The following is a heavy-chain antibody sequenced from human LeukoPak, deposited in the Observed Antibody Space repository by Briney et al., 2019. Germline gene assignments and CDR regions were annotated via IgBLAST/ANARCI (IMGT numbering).Heavy chain of an antibody. J-gene: IGHJ4*02. D-gene: IGHD3-10*01. CDR2: IYYSGST. CDR1: GGSISSYY. Sequence: SETLSLTCTVSGGSISSYYWSWIRQPPGKGLGWIGYIYYSGSTNYNPSLKSRVTISVDTSKNQFSLKLSSVTAADTAVYYCARGGITMVRGVIITPAFDYWGQGTLVTVSS. V-gene: IGHV4-59*01. CDR3: ARGGITMVRGVIITPAFDY.